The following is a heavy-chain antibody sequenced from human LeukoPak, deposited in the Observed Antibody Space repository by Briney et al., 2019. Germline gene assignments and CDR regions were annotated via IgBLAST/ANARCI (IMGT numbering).Heavy chain of an antibody. CDR2: MYYIGSA. V-gene: IGHV4-59*01. CDR1: GGSIRNNY. Sequence: PSGTLSLTCTVSGGSIRNNYWSWIRQPPGQGLEWRGYMYYIGSANYNPSLKSRVTIPVDTPKNQFSLMLSSVTAADTAVYYCARGGYASDWHSMDVWGQGTTVTVSS. J-gene: IGHJ6*02. D-gene: IGHD6-25*01. CDR3: ARGGYASDWHSMDV.